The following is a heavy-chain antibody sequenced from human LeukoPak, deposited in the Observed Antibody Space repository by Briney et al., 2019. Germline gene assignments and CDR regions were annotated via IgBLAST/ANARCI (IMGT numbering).Heavy chain of an antibody. J-gene: IGHJ4*02. CDR3: AREQTTTVTTGGYYFDY. D-gene: IGHD4-17*01. CDR2: IKQDGSEK. Sequence: QPGGSLGLSCAASGFTFSSYWMSWVRQAPGKGLEWVANIKQDGSEKYYVDSVKGRFTISRDNAKNSLYLQMNSLRAEDTAVYYCAREQTTTVTTGGYYFDYWGQGTLVTVSS. V-gene: IGHV3-7*01. CDR1: GFTFSSYW.